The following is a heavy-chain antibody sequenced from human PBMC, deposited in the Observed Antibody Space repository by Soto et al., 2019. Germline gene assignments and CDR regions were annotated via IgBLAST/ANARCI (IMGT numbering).Heavy chain of an antibody. CDR3: ARVLDYDYVWGSYPLNWFDP. D-gene: IGHD3-16*02. J-gene: IGHJ5*02. Sequence: PGGSLRLSCAASGFTFSSYIMNWVRQAPGKGLEWVSFICISSSYIYYADSVKGRFAISRDNAKNSLYLQMNSLRAEDTAVYYCARVLDYDYVWGSYPLNWFDPWGQGTLVTVSS. CDR2: ICISSSYI. V-gene: IGHV3-21*01. CDR1: GFTFSSYI.